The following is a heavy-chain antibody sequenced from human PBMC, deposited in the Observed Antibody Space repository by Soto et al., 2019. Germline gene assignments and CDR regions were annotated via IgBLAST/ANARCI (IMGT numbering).Heavy chain of an antibody. J-gene: IGHJ3*01. V-gene: IGHV3-66*01. CDR2: IYRDGKT. Sequence: EVQLVESGGGLVQPGGSLRLSCLASGFTVSSSFMNWDRQAPGKGLEWVSVIYRDGKTFYADSVKGRFTISRDKATNTLYLQMSGLRVGDTAVYYCAIDIPEESDVTWGAFDVWAQGTMVTVSS. CDR1: GFTVSSSF. D-gene: IGHD7-27*01. CDR3: AIDIPEESDVTWGAFDV.